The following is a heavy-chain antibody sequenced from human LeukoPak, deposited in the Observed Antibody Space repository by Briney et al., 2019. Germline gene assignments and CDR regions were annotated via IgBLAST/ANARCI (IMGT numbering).Heavy chain of an antibody. Sequence: SGVSLRLSCAASGFTFDNDGMTWVRQAPGKGLEWVAGINWSGARIGYGDSVRGRFTISRDNARDSVYLQMNSLRDEDTALYYCAREGYLHYYDSSGPLKGSFDSWGQGTLVTVSS. CDR1: GFTFDNDG. CDR2: INWSGARI. CDR3: AREGYLHYYDSSGPLKGSFDS. V-gene: IGHV3-20*04. D-gene: IGHD3-22*01. J-gene: IGHJ4*02.